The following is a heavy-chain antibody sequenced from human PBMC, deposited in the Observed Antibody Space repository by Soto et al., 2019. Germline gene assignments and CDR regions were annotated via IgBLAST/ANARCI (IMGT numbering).Heavy chain of an antibody. CDR2: ISSSSSYT. CDR1: GFTFSDYY. J-gene: IGHJ6*02. Sequence: QVQLVESGGGLVKPGGSLRLSCAASGFTFSDYYMSWIRQAPGKGLEWVSYISSSSSYTNYADSVKGRFTISRDNAKNSLYRRMNSLSAEDPAVYYCARDLDFRSCRVCDCSGMDVWGQGTTVTVSS. D-gene: IGHD2-2*01. V-gene: IGHV3-11*05. CDR3: ARDLDFRSCRVCDCSGMDV.